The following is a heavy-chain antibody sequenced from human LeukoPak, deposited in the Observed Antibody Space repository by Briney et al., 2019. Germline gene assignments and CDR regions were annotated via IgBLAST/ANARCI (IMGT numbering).Heavy chain of an antibody. V-gene: IGHV3-7*01. CDR2: IKQDGSQK. CDR1: GFTSSRYW. Sequence: GGSVRLSCVASGFTSSRYWMTWFRQAPGKGLEWVANIKQDGSQKNYVDSVKGRFTISRDNAKKSLYLQMNSLRGEDTAVYFCARGGTYDIWGQGTRVTVSS. J-gene: IGHJ3*02. CDR3: ARGGTYDI.